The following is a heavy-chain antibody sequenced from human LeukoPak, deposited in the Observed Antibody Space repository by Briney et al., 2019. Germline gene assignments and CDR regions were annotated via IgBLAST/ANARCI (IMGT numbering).Heavy chain of an antibody. Sequence: SVKVSCKASGGTFSSYAISWVRQAPGQGLEWMGGIIPIFGTANYAQKFQGRVTITADESTSTAYMELSSLRSEDTAVYYCARGEVITFGGALNWFDPWGQGTLVTVSS. CDR2: IIPIFGTA. CDR3: ARGEVITFGGALNWFDP. D-gene: IGHD3-16*01. J-gene: IGHJ5*02. CDR1: GGTFSSYA. V-gene: IGHV1-69*13.